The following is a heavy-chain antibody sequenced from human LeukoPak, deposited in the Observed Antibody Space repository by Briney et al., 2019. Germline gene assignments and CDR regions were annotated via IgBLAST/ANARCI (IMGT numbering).Heavy chain of an antibody. V-gene: IGHV3-30*03. CDR3: AFLTAAGSTYCFDY. D-gene: IGHD6-13*01. J-gene: IGHJ4*02. CDR2: ISYDGGNK. Sequence: PGGSLRLSCAASGFTFSSYAMSWVRQAPGKGLEWVAVISYDGGNKYYADSVKGRFTISRDNSKNTLYLQMNSLRAEDTAVYYCAFLTAAGSTYCFDYWGQGTLVTVSS. CDR1: GFTFSSYA.